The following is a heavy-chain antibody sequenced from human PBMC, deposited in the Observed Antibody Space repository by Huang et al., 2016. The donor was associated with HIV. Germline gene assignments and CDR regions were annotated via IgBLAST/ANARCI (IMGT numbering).Heavy chain of an antibody. V-gene: IGHV3-74*01. CDR3: ARDPRIQSWLNFFDY. Sequence: EVQLVEPGGGLVQPGGSLRLSCAASGFSISSYWMHWVRQAPGKGLVWVSRINSDGSSTSYADSVKGRFTIARDNAKNTLYLQMNSLRAEDTAVYYCARDPRIQSWLNFFDYWGQGTLVSVSS. CDR2: INSDGSST. D-gene: IGHD3-22*01. J-gene: IGHJ4*02. CDR1: GFSISSYW.